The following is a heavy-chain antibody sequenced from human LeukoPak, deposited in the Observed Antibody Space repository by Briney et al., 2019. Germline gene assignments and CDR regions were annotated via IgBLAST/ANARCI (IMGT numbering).Heavy chain of an antibody. D-gene: IGHD2-8*01. Sequence: PSETLSLTCTVSGGSISSDYWNWIRQPPGKGLEWIGYSDYSGRTNYNPSLRSRVTISIDTSKNQFSLRLSSVTAADTAIYYCARAPPSSGLIRVYYFDSWGQGTLVTVSS. CDR3: ARAPPSSGLIRVYYFDS. V-gene: IGHV4-59*12. CDR1: GGSISSDY. CDR2: SDYSGRT. J-gene: IGHJ4*02.